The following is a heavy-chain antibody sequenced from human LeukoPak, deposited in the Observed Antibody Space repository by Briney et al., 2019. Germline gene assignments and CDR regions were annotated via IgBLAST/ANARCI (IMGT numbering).Heavy chain of an antibody. CDR1: GYTFTSYG. D-gene: IGHD1-1*01. CDR3: ARELDNWNDPLDYYGMDV. V-gene: IGHV1-18*01. J-gene: IGHJ6*02. Sequence: GASVKVSCKASGYTFTSYGISWVRQAPGQGLESMRWISAYNGNTNYAQKLQGRVTMTTDTSTSTAYMELRSLRSDDTAVYYCARELDNWNDPLDYYGMDVWGQGTTVTVSS. CDR2: ISAYNGNT.